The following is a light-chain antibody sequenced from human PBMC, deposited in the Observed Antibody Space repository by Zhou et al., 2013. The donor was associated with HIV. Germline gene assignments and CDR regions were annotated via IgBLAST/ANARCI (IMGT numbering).Light chain of an antibody. V-gene: IGKV3-20*01. Sequence: EIVLTQSPGTLSLSPGERATLSCRASLSVSSSYLAWYQQKPGQAPRLLIHGASSRASGIPDRFSGSGSGTDFTLTISRLEPEDFAVYYCQQYNSSPYTFGQGTKLEIK. CDR3: QQYNSSPYT. CDR2: GAS. CDR1: LSVSSSY. J-gene: IGKJ2*01.